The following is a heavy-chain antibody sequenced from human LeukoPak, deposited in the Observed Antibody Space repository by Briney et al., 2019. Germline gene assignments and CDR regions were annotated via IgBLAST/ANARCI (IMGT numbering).Heavy chain of an antibody. Sequence: SETLSLTCTVSGGSISSSSYYWGWLRQPPGKGLEWIGSIYYSGSTYYNPSLKSRVTISVDTSKNQFSLKLSSVTAADTAVYYCARQIAYDYVWGSYRPGYFDYWGQGTLVTVSS. CDR2: IYYSGST. CDR1: GGSISSSSYY. CDR3: ARQIAYDYVWGSYRPGYFDY. J-gene: IGHJ4*02. V-gene: IGHV4-39*07. D-gene: IGHD3-16*02.